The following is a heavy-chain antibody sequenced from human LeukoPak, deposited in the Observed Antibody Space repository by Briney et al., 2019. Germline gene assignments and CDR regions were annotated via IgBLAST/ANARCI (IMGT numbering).Heavy chain of an antibody. Sequence: PSETLSLTCTVSGGSISSSSYYWGWIRQPPGKGLEWIGSIYYSGSTYYNPSLKSRVTISVDTSKNQFSLKLSSVIAADTAVYYCARDYYDSSGYYYHDYWGQGTLVTVSS. CDR3: ARDYYDSSGYYYHDY. J-gene: IGHJ4*02. D-gene: IGHD3-22*01. CDR2: IYYSGST. V-gene: IGHV4-39*07. CDR1: GGSISSSSYY.